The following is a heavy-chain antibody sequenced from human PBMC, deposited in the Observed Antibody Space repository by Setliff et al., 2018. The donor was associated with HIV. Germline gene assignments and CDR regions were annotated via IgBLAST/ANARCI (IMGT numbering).Heavy chain of an antibody. CDR3: AKGRRGYDSRLFYYHHGMDV. D-gene: IGHD5-12*01. V-gene: IGHV4-34*01. J-gene: IGHJ6*02. CDR1: GAPLNGFF. Sequence: SETLSLTCAVYGAPLNGFFWSWVRQRPERGLEWIGEVNHSGTTNYNPSLKSRVTISVVTSKNQFFLNMGSVTAADTAVYYCAKGRRGYDSRLFYYHHGMDVWGQGTTVTVSS. CDR2: VNHSGTT.